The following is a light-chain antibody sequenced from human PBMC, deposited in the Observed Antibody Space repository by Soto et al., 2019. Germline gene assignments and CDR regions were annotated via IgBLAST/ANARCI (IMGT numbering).Light chain of an antibody. CDR2: GAS. J-gene: IGKJ1*01. V-gene: IGKV3-15*01. CDR1: QSVSSN. Sequence: EIVMTQSPATLSVSPGERATLSCRASQSVSSNLAWYQQKPGQAPRLLISGASNRATGIPARFSGSGAGTDFTLTISSLQSEDFAVYYCQHYNNWPRTFGQGTRVEIK. CDR3: QHYNNWPRT.